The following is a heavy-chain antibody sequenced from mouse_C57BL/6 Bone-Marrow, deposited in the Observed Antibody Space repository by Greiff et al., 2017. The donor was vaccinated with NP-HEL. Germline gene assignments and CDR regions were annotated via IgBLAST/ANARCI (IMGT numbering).Heavy chain of an antibody. D-gene: IGHD4-1*01. Sequence: VQLQQSGPELVKPGASVKISCKASGYSFTGYYMNWVKQSPEKSLEWIGEINPSTGGTTYNQKFKAKATLTVDESSSTAYMQLKSLTSEDSAVYYCAKLGVEDWFAYWGQGTLVTVSA. CDR3: AKLGVEDWFAY. CDR1: GYSFTGYY. CDR2: INPSTGGT. V-gene: IGHV1-42*01. J-gene: IGHJ3*01.